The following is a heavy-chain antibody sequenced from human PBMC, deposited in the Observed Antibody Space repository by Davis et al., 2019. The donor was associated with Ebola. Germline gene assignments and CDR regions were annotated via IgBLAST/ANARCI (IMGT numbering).Heavy chain of an antibody. V-gene: IGHV3-33*01. CDR3: ARDPGDSSSWYGTYYYYYGMDV. CDR1: GFTFSSYG. J-gene: IGHJ6*04. CDR2: IWYDGSNK. D-gene: IGHD6-13*01. Sequence: GESLKISCAASGFTFSSYGMHWVRQAPGKGLEWVVVIWYDGSNKYYADSVKGRFTISRDNSKNTLYLQMNSLRAEDTAVYYCARDPGDSSSWYGTYYYYYGMDVWGKGTTVTVSS.